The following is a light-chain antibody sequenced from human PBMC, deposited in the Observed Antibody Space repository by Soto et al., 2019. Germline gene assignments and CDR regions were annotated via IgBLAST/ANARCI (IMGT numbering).Light chain of an antibody. J-gene: IGKJ1*01. V-gene: IGKV3-15*01. CDR1: QSVSSN. CDR2: GAS. Sequence: EIVMTQSPATLSVSPGERATLSCRASQSVSSNLAWYRQKPGQAPRLLIYGASTRATGIPARFSGSGSGTEFAITINSLESEEFAVYYCQQYNNWPPWTFGQGTKVEIK. CDR3: QQYNNWPPWT.